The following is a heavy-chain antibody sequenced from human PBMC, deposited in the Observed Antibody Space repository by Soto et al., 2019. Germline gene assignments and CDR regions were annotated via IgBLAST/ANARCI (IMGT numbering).Heavy chain of an antibody. Sequence: ASVKVSCKASGYTFTGYYMHWVRQAPGQGLEWMGWINPNSGGTNYAQKFQGRVTMTRDTSISTAYMELSRLRSDDTAVYYCARDVPPFGGFVYYYGMDVWGQGTTVTVSS. CDR3: ARDVPPFGGFVYYYGMDV. D-gene: IGHD2-15*01. V-gene: IGHV1-2*02. J-gene: IGHJ6*02. CDR1: GYTFTGYY. CDR2: INPNSGGT.